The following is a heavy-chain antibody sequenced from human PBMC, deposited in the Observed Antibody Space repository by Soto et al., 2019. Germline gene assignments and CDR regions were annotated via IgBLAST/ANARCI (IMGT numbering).Heavy chain of an antibody. J-gene: IGHJ6*01. V-gene: IGHV1-18*01. D-gene: IGHD6-13*01. CDR1: GYTFTSYV. CDR3: AIYREQLAGYGIGV. Sequence: QVQLVQSGAEVKKPGASVKVSCKASGYTFTSYVISWVRQAPGQGLEWMGWISAYNGNTNYAQKLQGRVTMTTDTXXRTAKRELSSVRADDAAVYYCAIYREQLAGYGIGVCGQGTTVTVSS. CDR2: ISAYNGNT.